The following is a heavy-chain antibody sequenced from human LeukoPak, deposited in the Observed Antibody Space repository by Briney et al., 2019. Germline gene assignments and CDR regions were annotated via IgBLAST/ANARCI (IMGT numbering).Heavy chain of an antibody. V-gene: IGHV3-7*03. CDR3: ARGKKYQLLMTFDY. CDR2: IKQDGSEK. D-gene: IGHD2-2*01. J-gene: IGHJ4*02. CDR1: GFTFSIYW. Sequence: GGSLRLSCAASGFTFSIYWMSWVRQAPGKGLEWVANIKQDGSEKYYVESVKGRFTISRDNAKNSLYPQMNSLRAEDTAVYYCARGKKYQLLMTFDYWGQGTLVTVSS.